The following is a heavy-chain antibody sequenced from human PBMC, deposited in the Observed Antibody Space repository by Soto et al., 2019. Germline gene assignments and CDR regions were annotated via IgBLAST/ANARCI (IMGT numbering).Heavy chain of an antibody. V-gene: IGHV3-23*01. D-gene: IGHD1-26*01. J-gene: IGHJ4*02. CDR3: AKGGTGHTTSETWRRYFDY. CDR1: GFTFSSYA. Sequence: HPGGSLRLSCAASGFTFSSYAMSWVRQAPGKGLEWVSAISGSGGSTYYADSVKGRFTISRDNSKNTRYLQMNSLRAEDTAVYYCAKGGTGHTTSETWRRYFDYWGQGTLVTVSS. CDR2: ISGSGGST.